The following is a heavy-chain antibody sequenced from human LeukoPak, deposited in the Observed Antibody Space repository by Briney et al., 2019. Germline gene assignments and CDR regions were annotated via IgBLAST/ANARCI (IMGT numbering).Heavy chain of an antibody. CDR3: ARCDCSGGTCYLFDY. D-gene: IGHD2-15*01. CDR1: GGSISSCSYN. CDR2: IYYSGST. Sequence: KPSETLSLTCTVSGGSISSCSYNWGWIRQPPGKGLECIGSIYYSGSTYYNPSLKSRVTISVDTSKNQFSLKLSSVTAADTAVYYCARCDCSGGTCYLFDYWGQGALVTVSS. J-gene: IGHJ4*02. V-gene: IGHV4-39*01.